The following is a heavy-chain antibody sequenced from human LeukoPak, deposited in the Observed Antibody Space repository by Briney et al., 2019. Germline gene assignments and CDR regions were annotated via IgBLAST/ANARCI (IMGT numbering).Heavy chain of an antibody. Sequence: GGSLRLSCTASGLTFGDYAMSWFRQAPGKGLEWVGFIRSKAYGGTTEYAASVKGRFTISRDDSKSIAYLQMNSLKTEDTAVYYCTRDMGVPAAIGSFDYWGQGTLVTVSS. J-gene: IGHJ4*02. CDR3: TRDMGVPAAIGSFDY. CDR1: GLTFGDYA. D-gene: IGHD2-2*01. CDR2: IRSKAYGGTT. V-gene: IGHV3-49*03.